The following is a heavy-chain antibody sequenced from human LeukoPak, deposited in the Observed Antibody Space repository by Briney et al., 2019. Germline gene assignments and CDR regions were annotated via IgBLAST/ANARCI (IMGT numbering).Heavy chain of an antibody. CDR3: ARKGSSSHAFDI. D-gene: IGHD6-6*01. CDR1: GFTFSSYW. V-gene: IGHV3-7*01. J-gene: IGHJ3*02. Sequence: GGSLRLSCAASGFTFSSYWMSWVRQAPGKGLEWVANIKKDGSEKYYVDAVKGRFTISRDNAKTSLYLQMNSLRVEDTAVYYCARKGSSSHAFDIWGQGTMVTVSS. CDR2: IKKDGSEK.